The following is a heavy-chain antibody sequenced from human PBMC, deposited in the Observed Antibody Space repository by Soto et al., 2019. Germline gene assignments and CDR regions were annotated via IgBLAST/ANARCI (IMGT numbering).Heavy chain of an antibody. CDR1: GYTFTSYA. CDR2: INAGNGNT. Sequence: QVQLVQSGAEVKKPGASVKVSCKASGYTFTSYAMHWVRQAPGQRLEWMGWINAGNGNTKYSQKFQGRVTITRDTSASTAYRELSSLRSEDTAVYYCARTDIVVVPAAPGGMDVWGQGTTVTVSS. V-gene: IGHV1-3*01. J-gene: IGHJ6*02. CDR3: ARTDIVVVPAAPGGMDV. D-gene: IGHD2-2*01.